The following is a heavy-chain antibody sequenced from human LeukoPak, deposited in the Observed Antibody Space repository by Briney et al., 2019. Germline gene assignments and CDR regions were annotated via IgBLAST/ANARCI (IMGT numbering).Heavy chain of an antibody. CDR2: IYTSGST. Sequence: SETLSLTCTVSGGSISSGSYYWSWIRQPAGKGLEWIGRIYTSGSTNYNPSLKSRVTISVDTSKNQFSLKLSSVTAADTAVYYCASGERLGAFDIWGQGTMVTVSS. J-gene: IGHJ3*02. V-gene: IGHV4-61*02. D-gene: IGHD1-1*01. CDR3: ASGERLGAFDI. CDR1: GGSISSGSYY.